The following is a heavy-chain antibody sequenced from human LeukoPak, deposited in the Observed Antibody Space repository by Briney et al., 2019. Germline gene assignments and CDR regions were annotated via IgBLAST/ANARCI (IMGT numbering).Heavy chain of an antibody. V-gene: IGHV4-34*01. J-gene: IGHJ5*02. CDR3: ARGLRGRWFDP. CDR2: INHSGST. Sequence: KPSETLSLTCAVYGGSFSGYYWSWIRQPPGKGLEWIGEINHSGSTNYNPSLKSRVTISVDTSKNQFSLKLSSVTAADTAVYYCARGLRGRWFDPWGQGTLVTVSS. CDR1: GGSFSGYY.